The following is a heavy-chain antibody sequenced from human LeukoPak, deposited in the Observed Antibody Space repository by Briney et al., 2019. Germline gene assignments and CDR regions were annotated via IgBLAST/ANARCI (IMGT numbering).Heavy chain of an antibody. CDR2: INPNSGGT. CDR3: ARGPYRVRGVHYFDY. J-gene: IGHJ4*02. V-gene: IGHV1-2*02. D-gene: IGHD3-10*01. Sequence: ASVKVSCKASGYTFTGYYMHWVRQAPGQGLEWMGWINPNSGGTNYAQKFQGRVTMTRDTSISRAYMELSRLRSDDTAVYYCARGPYRVRGVHYFDYWGQGTLVTVSS. CDR1: GYTFTGYY.